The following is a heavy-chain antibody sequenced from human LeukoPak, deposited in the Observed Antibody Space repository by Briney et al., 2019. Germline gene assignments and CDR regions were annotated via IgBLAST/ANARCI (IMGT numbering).Heavy chain of an antibody. J-gene: IGHJ5*02. Sequence: SETLSLTCSVSIGSISSSKWWSWVRQSPVKGLEWIGEIYLYGTTNYNPSFTSRVTVSVDRARNQFSLKLTSVTAADTAVYYCARRGDYDFWSGYSGWFAPGGKGTLVT. D-gene: IGHD3-3*01. CDR1: IGSISSSKW. CDR3: ARRGDYDFWSGYSGWFAP. CDR2: IYLYGTT. V-gene: IGHV4-4*02.